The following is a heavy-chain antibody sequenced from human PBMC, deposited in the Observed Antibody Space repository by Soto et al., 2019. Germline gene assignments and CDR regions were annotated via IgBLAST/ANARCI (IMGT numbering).Heavy chain of an antibody. V-gene: IGHV1-3*01. D-gene: IGHD3-22*01. CDR1: GYTFTTST. Sequence: GASVKVSCKASGYTFTTSTMHWVRQAPGQRLEWMGWVSAGNGDTKYSQRFQGRVTITWDTSATTAYMELSSLTSQDTAVYYCARAGRCYYANSGYCLDYWGQGTLVTVSS. J-gene: IGHJ4*02. CDR2: VSAGNGDT. CDR3: ARAGRCYYANSGYCLDY.